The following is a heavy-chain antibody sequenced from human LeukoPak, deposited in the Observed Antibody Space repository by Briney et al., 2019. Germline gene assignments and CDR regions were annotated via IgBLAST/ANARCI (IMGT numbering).Heavy chain of an antibody. Sequence: PSETLSLTCAVYGESFSGYYWSWIRQPPGKGLEWIGEINHSGSTNYNPSLKSRVTISVDTSKNQFSLKLSSVTAADTAVYYCARGGRGIFSYFDYWGQGTLVTVSS. CDR1: GESFSGYY. CDR3: ARGGRGIFSYFDY. J-gene: IGHJ4*02. V-gene: IGHV4-34*01. D-gene: IGHD1-26*01. CDR2: INHSGST.